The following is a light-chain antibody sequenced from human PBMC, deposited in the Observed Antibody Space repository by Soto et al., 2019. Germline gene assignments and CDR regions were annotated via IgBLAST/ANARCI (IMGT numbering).Light chain of an antibody. J-gene: IGLJ1*01. CDR2: EVS. CDR1: SRDVGGYNY. CDR3: SSYTGSSTLYV. Sequence: QSVLTQPPSASGSPGQSVTISCSGTSRDVGGYNYVSWYQQHPGKVPKLMIFEVSNRPSGVSYRFSGSKSGNTASLTISGLQAEDEADYYCSSYTGSSTLYVFGTGTKLTVL. V-gene: IGLV2-14*01.